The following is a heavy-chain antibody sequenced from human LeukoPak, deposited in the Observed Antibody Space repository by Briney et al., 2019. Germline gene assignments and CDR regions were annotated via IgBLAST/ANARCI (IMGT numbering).Heavy chain of an antibody. CDR1: GFTFSDYH. J-gene: IGHJ4*02. Sequence: PGGSLRLSCTASGFTFSDYHMSWIRQAPGKGLEWVSYISSSGSKVYYADSVKGRFTISRDNAKNSLYLQMNSLRAEDTAVYYSASSYSSSRFDYWGQGTLVTVSS. D-gene: IGHD6-6*01. CDR2: ISSSGSKV. V-gene: IGHV3-11*04. CDR3: ASSYSSSRFDY.